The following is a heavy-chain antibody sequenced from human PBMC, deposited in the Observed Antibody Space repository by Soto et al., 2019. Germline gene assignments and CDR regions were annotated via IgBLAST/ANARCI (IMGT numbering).Heavy chain of an antibody. CDR2: IYYSGNT. J-gene: IGHJ5*02. V-gene: IGHV4-30-4*01. CDR3: ARSVDP. CDR1: GDSISSGDYY. Sequence: SETLSLTCTVSGDSISSGDYYWSWIRQPPGKGLEWIGCIYYSGNTYYNPSLKRRFSISVDTSKNQFSLQLSSVTVADTAVYYCARSVDPWGQGTLVTVS.